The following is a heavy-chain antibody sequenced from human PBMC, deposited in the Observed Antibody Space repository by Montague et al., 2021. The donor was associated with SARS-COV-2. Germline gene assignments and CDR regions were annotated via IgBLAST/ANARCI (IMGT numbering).Heavy chain of an antibody. CDR2: ISTNAYTT. CDR1: GFTFSNYD. J-gene: IGHJ3*02. Sequence: SLRLSCAASGFTFSNYDMNWVRQASGKGPEWISYISTNAYTTSYAGSVKGRFTISRDDGKNSLYLQMNSLRVEDTAVYYCTRDYRSIVGDGLDIWGQGTKVTVSS. CDR3: TRDYRSIVGDGLDI. V-gene: IGHV3-48*03. D-gene: IGHD3-16*02.